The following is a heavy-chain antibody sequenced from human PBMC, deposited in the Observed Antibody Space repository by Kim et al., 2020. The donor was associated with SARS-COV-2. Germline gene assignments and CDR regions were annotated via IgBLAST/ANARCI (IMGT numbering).Heavy chain of an antibody. V-gene: IGHV3-48*03. CDR3: ARGPNYSPFDY. Sequence: YYADSVRGRFTISGDNDKNSLYLQMNSLGAEDTAVYYCARGPNYSPFDYWGQGTLVTVSS. J-gene: IGHJ4*02. D-gene: IGHD4-4*01.